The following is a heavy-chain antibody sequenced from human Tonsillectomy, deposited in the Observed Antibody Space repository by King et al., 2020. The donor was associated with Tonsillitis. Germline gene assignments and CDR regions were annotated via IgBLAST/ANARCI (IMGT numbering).Heavy chain of an antibody. Sequence: QLQESGSGLVKPSQTLSLTCAVSGGSISSGGYSWSLIRQPPGKGREWIGYIYHSGSTYYNPHLKSRVTISVDRSKNQFSLKLSSVTAADTAVYYCARARTVTTNVDAFDIWGQGTMVTVSS. CDR1: GGSISSGGYS. V-gene: IGHV4-30-2*01. J-gene: IGHJ3*02. CDR3: ARARTVTTNVDAFDI. D-gene: IGHD4-17*01. CDR2: IYHSGST.